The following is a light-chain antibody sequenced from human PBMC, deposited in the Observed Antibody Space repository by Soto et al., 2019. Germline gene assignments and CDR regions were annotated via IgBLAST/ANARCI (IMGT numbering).Light chain of an antibody. Sequence: MVLTQSPDTLSLSPLEVATLSFMASQSVSSYLAWYQQKPGQAPRLLIYDASNRATGIPARFSGSGSGTDFTLTISSLEPEDFAVYYCQQRSNWPPITFGQGTKVDIK. CDR2: DAS. J-gene: IGKJ1*01. CDR1: QSVSSY. V-gene: IGKV3-11*01. CDR3: QQRSNWPPIT.